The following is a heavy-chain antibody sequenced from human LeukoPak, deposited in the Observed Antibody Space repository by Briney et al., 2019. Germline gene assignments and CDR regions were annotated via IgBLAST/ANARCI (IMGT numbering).Heavy chain of an antibody. CDR2: IYYSGST. D-gene: IGHD3-10*01. J-gene: IGHJ6*02. CDR1: GGSISSGGYY. Sequence: SETLSLACTVSGGSISSGGYYWSWIRRHPGKGLEWIGYIYYSGSTYYNPSLKSRVTISVDTSKNQFSLKLSSVTAADTAVYYCARAVYGSGSYYYYGMDVWGQGTTVIVSS. V-gene: IGHV4-31*03. CDR3: ARAVYGSGSYYYYGMDV.